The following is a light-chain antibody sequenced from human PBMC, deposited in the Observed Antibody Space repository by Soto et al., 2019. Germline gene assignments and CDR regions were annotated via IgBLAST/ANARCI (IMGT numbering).Light chain of an antibody. V-gene: IGLV2-14*01. CDR2: DVS. CDR3: SSYTSSSTVV. CDR1: SSDVGDYNY. Sequence: QSALTQPASVSGSPGQSITISCTGTSSDVGDYNYVSWYQQHPGTAPKLMIYDVSNRPSGVSNRFSGSKSGNTASLTISGLQAEDESDYYCSSYTSSSTVVFGGGTKLTVL. J-gene: IGLJ2*01.